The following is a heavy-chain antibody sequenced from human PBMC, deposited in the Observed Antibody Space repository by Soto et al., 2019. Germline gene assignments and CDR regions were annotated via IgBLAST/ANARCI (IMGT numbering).Heavy chain of an antibody. D-gene: IGHD2-2*01. CDR3: ARSCSSTGCYVIDAFDI. CDR1: GYTFTSYA. V-gene: IGHV1-3*01. CDR2: INAGNGNT. Sequence: GASVKVSCKASGYTFTSYAMHWVRQAPGQSLEWMGWINAGNGNTKYSQKFQGRVTITRDTSASTAYMELSSLRSEDTAVYYCARSCSSTGCYVIDAFDIWGQGTMVTVSS. J-gene: IGHJ3*02.